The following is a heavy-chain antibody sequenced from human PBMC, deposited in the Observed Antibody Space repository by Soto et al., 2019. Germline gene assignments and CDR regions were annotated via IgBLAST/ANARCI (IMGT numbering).Heavy chain of an antibody. D-gene: IGHD3-10*01. Sequence: DVQLVESGGGLVQPGGSLKLSCAASGFTFSGSAMHWVRQASGKGLEWVGRIRSKANNYATVYAASVKGRITISRDESKNTASLQMSSLKTEDTAVYYCVTSVLRSLKETNDYWGQGILVTVSS. V-gene: IGHV3-73*01. J-gene: IGHJ4*02. CDR2: IRSKANNYAT. CDR1: GFTFSGSA. CDR3: VTSVLRSLKETNDY.